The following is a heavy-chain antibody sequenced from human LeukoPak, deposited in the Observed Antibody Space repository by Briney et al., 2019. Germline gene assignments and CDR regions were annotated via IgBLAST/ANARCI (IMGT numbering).Heavy chain of an antibody. CDR3: ARCSFGSSCHY. V-gene: IGHV4-39*01. J-gene: IGHJ4*02. CDR1: GGSISSSSHY. Sequence: SETLSLTCSVSGGSISSSSHYWGWIRQSPGMGLEWIGSIFDSGSTYYNPSLKCRVTISADTSKNQFSLKLSSVTAADTAVYYCARCSFGSSCHYWGQGTLVTVSS. D-gene: IGHD6-13*01. CDR2: IFDSGST.